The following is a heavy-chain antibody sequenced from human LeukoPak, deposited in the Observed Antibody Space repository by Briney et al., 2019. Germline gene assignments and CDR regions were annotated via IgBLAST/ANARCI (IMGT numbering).Heavy chain of an antibody. J-gene: IGHJ4*02. Sequence: SVKVSCKASGGTFSSYAISWVRQAPGQGLEWMGGIIPIFGTANYAQKFQGRVTITADEFTSTAYMELSSLRSEDTAVYYCARVRFSSGSPYYFDYWGQGTLVTVSS. CDR2: IIPIFGTA. D-gene: IGHD3-10*01. CDR1: GGTFSSYA. CDR3: ARVRFSSGSPYYFDY. V-gene: IGHV1-69*01.